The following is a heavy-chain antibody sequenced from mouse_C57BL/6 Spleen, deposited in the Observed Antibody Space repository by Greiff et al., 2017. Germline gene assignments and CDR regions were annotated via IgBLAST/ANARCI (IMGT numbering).Heavy chain of an antibody. D-gene: IGHD2-5*01. CDR2: IYPGDGDT. Sequence: VQLQQSGPELVKPGASVKISCKASGYAFSSSWMNWVKQRPGKGLEWIGRIYPGDGDTNYNGKFKGKATLTADKSSSTAYMQLSSLTSEDSAVYFCAREDSNYVEARDYWGQGTSVTVSS. CDR1: GYAFSSSW. V-gene: IGHV1-82*01. CDR3: AREDSNYVEARDY. J-gene: IGHJ4*01.